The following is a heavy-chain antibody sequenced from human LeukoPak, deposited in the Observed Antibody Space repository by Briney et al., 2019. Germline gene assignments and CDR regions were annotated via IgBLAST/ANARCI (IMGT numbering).Heavy chain of an antibody. D-gene: IGHD6-19*01. CDR1: GYTFTSYD. V-gene: IGHV1-8*01. J-gene: IGHJ4*02. CDR3: ARGRGRIAVAKYYFDY. Sequence: ASVKVSCKASGYTFTSYDINWVRQATGQGLEWMGWMNPNSGNTGYAQKFQGRVTMTRNTSISTAYMELSSLRSEDTAVYYCARGRGRIAVAKYYFDYWGQGTLVTVSS. CDR2: MNPNSGNT.